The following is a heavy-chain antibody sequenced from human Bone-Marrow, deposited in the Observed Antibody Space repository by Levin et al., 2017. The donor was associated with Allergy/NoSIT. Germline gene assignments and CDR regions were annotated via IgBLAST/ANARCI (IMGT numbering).Heavy chain of an antibody. CDR2: VSYDGSNT. J-gene: IGHJ5*02. Sequence: GGSLRLSCTASDFTFTNYGLHWVRRAPGKGLEWLTLVSYDGSNTYYGDSVKGRFTISRDNSKDTLYLEINSLRVEDTAMYYCAREFLHSGYYDLWGQGTLVTVSS. D-gene: IGHD3-3*01. CDR3: AREFLHSGYYDL. CDR1: DFTFTNYG. V-gene: IGHV3-30*03.